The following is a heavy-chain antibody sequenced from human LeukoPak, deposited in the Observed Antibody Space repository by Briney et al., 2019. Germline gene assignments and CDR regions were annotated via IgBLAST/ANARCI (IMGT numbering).Heavy chain of an antibody. CDR1: GFNFGSYD. D-gene: IGHD1-26*01. CDR3: AREGRIMGATIDY. CDR2: VNTDGRST. V-gene: IGHV3-74*01. J-gene: IGHJ4*02. Sequence: GGSLRLSCAGAGFNFGSYDMNWVRQAPGKGLVWVSRVNTDGRSTSYADSVKGRFTISRDNAKNTLYLQMDSLRAEDTAVYYCAREGRIMGATIDYWGQGALVTVSS.